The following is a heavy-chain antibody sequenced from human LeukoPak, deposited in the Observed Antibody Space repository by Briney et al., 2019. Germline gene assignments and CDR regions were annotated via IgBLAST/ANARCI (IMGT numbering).Heavy chain of an antibody. CDR2: IYTSGST. V-gene: IGHV4-61*02. CDR3: ARSSGAVMIDY. D-gene: IGHD3-16*01. J-gene: IGHJ4*02. Sequence: SQTLSLTCTVSGGSISSGSYYWSWIRQPAGKGLEWIGRIYTSGSTNYNPSLKSRVTISVDTSKNQFSLKLSSVTAADTAVYYCARSSGAVMIDYWGQGTLVTVSS. CDR1: GGSISSGSYY.